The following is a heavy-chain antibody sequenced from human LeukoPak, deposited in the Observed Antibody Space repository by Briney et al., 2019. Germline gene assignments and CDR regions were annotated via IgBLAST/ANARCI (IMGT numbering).Heavy chain of an antibody. D-gene: IGHD6-6*01. CDR3: ASSPYSSSSGGLDY. J-gene: IGHJ4*02. V-gene: IGHV1-2*02. Sequence: ASVKVSCKASGYTFTGYYMHWVRQAPGQGLEWMGLINPNSGGTNYAQKFQGRVTMTRDTSISTAYMELSRLRSDDTAVYYCASSPYSSSSGGLDYWGQGTLVTVSS. CDR1: GYTFTGYY. CDR2: INPNSGGT.